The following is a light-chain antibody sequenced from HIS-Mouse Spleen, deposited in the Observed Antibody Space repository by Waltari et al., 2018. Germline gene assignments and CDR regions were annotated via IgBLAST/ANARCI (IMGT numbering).Light chain of an antibody. CDR1: SGSISSNY. CDR3: QSYDSSNQV. J-gene: IGLJ6*01. CDR2: EDN. V-gene: IGLV6-57*02. Sequence: NFMLTQPHSVSESPGKTVTISCPGSSGSISSNYVQWYQQRPGSAPTTVIYEDNQRPSGVPDRFSGSIDSSSNSASLTISGLKTEDEADYYCQSYDSSNQVFGSGTKVTVL.